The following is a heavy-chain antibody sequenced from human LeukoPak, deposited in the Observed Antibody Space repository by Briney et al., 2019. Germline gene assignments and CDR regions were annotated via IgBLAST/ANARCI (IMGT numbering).Heavy chain of an antibody. CDR2: INPNTGGT. CDR1: GYIFTDYY. V-gene: IGHV1-2*02. D-gene: IGHD2-8*02. J-gene: IGHJ6*03. CDR3: ARGHAGGNYRYYYMDV. Sequence: ASVKVSCKASGYIFTDYYMHWVRQAAGQGLEWMGWINPNTGGTNYAQKFQGRVTMTRDTSISTAYMELSRLTSDDTAVYYCARGHAGGNYRYYYMDVWGKGTTVTVSS.